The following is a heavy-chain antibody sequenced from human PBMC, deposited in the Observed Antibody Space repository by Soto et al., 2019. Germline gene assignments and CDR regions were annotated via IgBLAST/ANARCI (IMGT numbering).Heavy chain of an antibody. D-gene: IGHD3-22*01. CDR3: ARHVRLYYYDSSGYCYDY. CDR1: GGSISSSSYY. Sequence: PSETLSLTCTVSGGSISSSSYYWGWIRQPPGKGLEWIGSIYYSGSTYYNPSLKSRVTISVDTSKNQFSLKLSSVTAADTAVYYCARHVRLYYYDSSGYCYDYWGQGTLVTVSS. V-gene: IGHV4-39*01. J-gene: IGHJ4*02. CDR2: IYYSGST.